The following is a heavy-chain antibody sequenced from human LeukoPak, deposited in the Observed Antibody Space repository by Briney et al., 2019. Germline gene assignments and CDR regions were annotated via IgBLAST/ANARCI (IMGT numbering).Heavy chain of an antibody. V-gene: IGHV4-39*01. D-gene: IGHD1-7*01. Sequence: SETLSLTCTVSGGSISSSSYYWGWIRQPPGKGLEWIGSIYYSGSTYYNPSLKSRVTISVDTSKNQFSLKLSSVTAADTAVYYCASSEKLLGAFDIWGQGTMVTVSS. J-gene: IGHJ3*02. CDR2: IYYSGST. CDR3: ASSEKLLGAFDI. CDR1: GGSISSSSYY.